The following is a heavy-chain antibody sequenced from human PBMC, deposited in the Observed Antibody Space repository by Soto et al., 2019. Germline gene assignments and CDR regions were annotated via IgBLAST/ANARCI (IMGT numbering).Heavy chain of an antibody. J-gene: IGHJ6*03. D-gene: IGHD3-3*01. CDR1: GGSFSGYY. V-gene: IGHV4-34*01. Sequence: SETLSLTCAVYGGSFSGYYWSWIRQPPGKGLDWIGEINHSGSTNYNPSLKSRVTISVDTSKNQFSLKLSSVTAADTAVYYCARGQYDFWSGYRPNYYYYYMDVWGKGTTVTVSS. CDR3: ARGQYDFWSGYRPNYYYYYMDV. CDR2: INHSGST.